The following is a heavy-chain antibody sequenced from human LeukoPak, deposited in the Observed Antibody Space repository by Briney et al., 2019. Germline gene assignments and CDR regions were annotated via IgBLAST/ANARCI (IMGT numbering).Heavy chain of an antibody. CDR2: IDYSGNS. J-gene: IGHJ2*01. Sequence: PSETLSLTCTVSGGSISNYYWNWIRQPPGKGLKWIGYIDYSGNSNYNPSLKSRVTISIDTSKNQFSLKLGSVTAADTAVYYCTKGGAAAGTAGDWYFDLWGRGTLVTVSS. CDR3: TKGGAAAGTAGDWYFDL. D-gene: IGHD6-13*01. CDR1: GGSISNYY. V-gene: IGHV4-59*01.